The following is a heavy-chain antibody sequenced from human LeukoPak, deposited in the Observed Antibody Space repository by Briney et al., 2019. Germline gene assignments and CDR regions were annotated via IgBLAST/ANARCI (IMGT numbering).Heavy chain of an antibody. Sequence: PSETLSLICTVSGGSISPYYWSWIRQPPGKGLQWIGYIHYFGSTNYNPSLMSRVTISIDTPKNQISLKLNSLTAADTAVYYCARHPYGDNSGMIDHWGQGTLVTVS. CDR1: GGSISPYY. CDR2: IHYFGST. V-gene: IGHV4-59*08. CDR3: ARHPYGDNSGMIDH. J-gene: IGHJ4*02. D-gene: IGHD4-23*01.